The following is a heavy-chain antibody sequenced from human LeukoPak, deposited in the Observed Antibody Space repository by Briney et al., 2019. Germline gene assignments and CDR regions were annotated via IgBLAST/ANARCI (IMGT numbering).Heavy chain of an antibody. CDR2: IIPILGTA. D-gene: IGHD2-15*01. Sequence: SVKVSCKASGGTFSSYAISWVRQAPGQGLEWMGGIIPILGTANYAQKFQGRVTITADESTSTAYIELSSLRSEDTAVYYCASSVGYCSGGSCYSWGYFQHWGQGTLVTVSS. CDR1: GGTFSSYA. V-gene: IGHV1-69*13. CDR3: ASSVGYCSGGSCYSWGYFQH. J-gene: IGHJ1*01.